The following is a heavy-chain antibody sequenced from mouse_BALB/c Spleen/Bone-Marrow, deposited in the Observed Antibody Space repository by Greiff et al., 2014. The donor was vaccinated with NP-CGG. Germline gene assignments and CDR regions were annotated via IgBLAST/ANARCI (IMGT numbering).Heavy chain of an antibody. V-gene: IGHV5-6*01. D-gene: IGHD2-4*01. J-gene: IGHJ2*01. CDR1: GFTFSSYG. CDR3: ARQTYYDYDGYFDY. CDR2: ISSGGSYT. Sequence: VQLQQSGGDLVKPEGSLRLSCAASGFTFSSYGMSWVRQTPDKRLEWVATISSGGSYTYYPDSVKGRFTISRDNAKNTLYLQKSSLKSEDTAMYYCARQTYYDYDGYFDYWGQGTTLTVSS.